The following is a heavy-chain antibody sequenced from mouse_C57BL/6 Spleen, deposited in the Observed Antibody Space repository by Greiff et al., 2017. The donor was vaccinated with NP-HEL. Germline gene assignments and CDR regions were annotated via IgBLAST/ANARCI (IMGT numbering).Heavy chain of an antibody. V-gene: IGHV1-26*01. D-gene: IGHD2-1*01. Sequence: VQLQQSGPELVKPGASVKISCKASGYTFTDYYMNWVKQSHGKSLEWIGDINPNNGGTSYNQKFKGKATLTVDKSSSTAYMELRSLTSEDSAVYYCARSEGNDWYFDVWGTGTTVTVSS. CDR2: INPNNGGT. CDR1: GYTFTDYY. J-gene: IGHJ1*03. CDR3: ARSEGNDWYFDV.